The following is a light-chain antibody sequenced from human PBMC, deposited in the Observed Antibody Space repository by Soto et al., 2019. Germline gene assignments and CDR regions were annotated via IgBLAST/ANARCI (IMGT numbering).Light chain of an antibody. CDR2: DAS. V-gene: IGKV3-11*01. J-gene: IGKJ1*01. Sequence: EVVLTECPATLSLTPGERATLSCRASQSVSSYLAWYQQKPGQAPRLLIYDASNRATGIPARFSGSGTGTDFTLTISSLEPEDFAVYYCQQRSNWPPWTFGQGTKVEIK. CDR1: QSVSSY. CDR3: QQRSNWPPWT.